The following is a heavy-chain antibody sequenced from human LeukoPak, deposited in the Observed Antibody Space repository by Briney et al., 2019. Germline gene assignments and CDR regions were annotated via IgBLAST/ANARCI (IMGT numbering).Heavy chain of an antibody. CDR2: IYYSGST. V-gene: IGHV4-30-4*01. CDR3: ARELLGYCSSTSCHNWFDP. D-gene: IGHD2-2*01. Sequence: SENLSLTCTDSGDSISSGDYYWSWIRQPPGKGLEWIGYIYYSGSTYYNPSLKSRVTISVDTAKNQFSVKLSSVTAADTAVYYCARELLGYCSSTSCHNWFDPWGQGTLVTVSS. J-gene: IGHJ5*02. CDR1: GDSISSGDYY.